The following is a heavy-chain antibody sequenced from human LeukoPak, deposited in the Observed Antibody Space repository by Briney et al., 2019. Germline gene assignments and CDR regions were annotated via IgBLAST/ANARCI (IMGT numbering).Heavy chain of an antibody. CDR1: GGTFSSYA. D-gene: IGHD2-8*01. Sequence: SVKVSCKASGGTFSSYAISWVRQAPGQGLEWMGRIIPIFGTANYAQKFQGRVTITTDESTSTAYMELSRLRSEDTTVYYCARERDIVLMVRYDSSGLPEPYAFDIWGQGTMVTVSS. J-gene: IGHJ3*02. CDR2: IIPIFGTA. CDR3: ARERDIVLMVRYDSSGLPEPYAFDI. V-gene: IGHV1-69*05.